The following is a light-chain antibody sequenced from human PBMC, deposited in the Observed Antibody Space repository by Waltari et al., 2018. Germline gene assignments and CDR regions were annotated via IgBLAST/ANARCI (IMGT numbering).Light chain of an antibody. CDR1: QSISNW. CDR2: KAS. J-gene: IGKJ2*01. Sequence: DIQMTQSPSSRSASVGDTVTITCRASQSISNWLDWFQQKPGKAPKLLVYKASSLQSGVPSRFSGSGSGTDFTLTISSLQPEDFATYFCLQYHSSPSTFGQGTKVEI. V-gene: IGKV1-12*02. CDR3: LQYHSSPST.